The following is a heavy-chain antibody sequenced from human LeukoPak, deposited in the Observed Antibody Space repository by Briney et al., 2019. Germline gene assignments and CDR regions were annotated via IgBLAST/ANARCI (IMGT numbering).Heavy chain of an antibody. Sequence: GRSLRLSCAVYGFTFRDYAMPWVRQAPGKGLEWVAVIAYDGSNKYYAESVKGRFTISRDNSKNTLYLQMNSLRAEDTAIYYCTKGSNYVIDYWGQGTLVTVSS. CDR2: IAYDGSNK. J-gene: IGHJ4*02. D-gene: IGHD4-4*01. CDR3: TKGSNYVIDY. V-gene: IGHV3-30*18. CDR1: GFTFRDYA.